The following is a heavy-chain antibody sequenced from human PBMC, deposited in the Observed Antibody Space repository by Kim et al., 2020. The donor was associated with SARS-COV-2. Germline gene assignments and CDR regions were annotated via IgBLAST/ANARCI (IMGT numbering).Heavy chain of an antibody. D-gene: IGHD3-3*01. CDR3: ARAAIFGVVPADWFDP. Sequence: SETLSLTCTVSGGSISSYYWSWIRQPPGKGLEWIGYIYYSGSTNYNPSLKSRVTISVDTSKNQFSLKLSSVTAADTAVYYCARAAIFGVVPADWFDPWGQGTLVTVSS. CDR1: GGSISSYY. J-gene: IGHJ5*02. V-gene: IGHV4-59*13. CDR2: IYYSGST.